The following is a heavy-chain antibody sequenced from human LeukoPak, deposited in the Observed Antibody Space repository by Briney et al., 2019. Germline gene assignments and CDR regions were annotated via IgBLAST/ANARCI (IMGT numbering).Heavy chain of an antibody. Sequence: GGSLRLSCAASGFTFSDYYMSWIRQAPGKGLEWVSYISSSGSTIYYADSVKGRFTISRDNAKNSLYLQMNSLRAEDTAVYYCARVFTAAAGNWFDPWGQGTLVTVSS. CDR2: ISSSGSTI. CDR3: ARVFTAAAGNWFDP. CDR1: GFTFSDYY. D-gene: IGHD6-13*01. V-gene: IGHV3-11*04. J-gene: IGHJ5*02.